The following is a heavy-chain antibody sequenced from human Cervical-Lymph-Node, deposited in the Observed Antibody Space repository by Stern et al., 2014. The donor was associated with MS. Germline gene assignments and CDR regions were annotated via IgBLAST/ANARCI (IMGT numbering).Heavy chain of an antibody. CDR3: AREGPTYYYSSGNYFPDAFEI. J-gene: IGHJ3*02. CDR1: GGTFSRHG. Sequence: VQLVQSGAELKKPGSSVKVSCKASGGTFSRHGISWVRQAPGQGLEWMGGIIPAFGTTHHAQKFQGRVTITADESTSTAHMELSSLRSEDTAVYYCAREGPTYYYSSGNYFPDAFEIWGQGTMVTVSS. CDR2: IIPAFGTT. V-gene: IGHV1-69*01. D-gene: IGHD3-10*01.